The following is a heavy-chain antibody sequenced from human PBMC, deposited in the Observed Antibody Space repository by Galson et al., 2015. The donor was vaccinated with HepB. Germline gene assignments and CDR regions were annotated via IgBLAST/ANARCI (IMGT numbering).Heavy chain of an antibody. V-gene: IGHV4-59*01. J-gene: IGHJ4*02. CDR2: IYYSGST. D-gene: IGHD3-22*01. CDR1: GGSISSYY. Sequence: SETLSLTCTVSGGSISSYYWSWIRQPPGKGLEWIGYIYYSGSTNYNPSLKSRVTISVDTFKNQFSLKLSSVTAADTAVYYCARAGNYDSSGYYPFDYWGQGTLVTVSS. CDR3: ARAGNYDSSGYYPFDY.